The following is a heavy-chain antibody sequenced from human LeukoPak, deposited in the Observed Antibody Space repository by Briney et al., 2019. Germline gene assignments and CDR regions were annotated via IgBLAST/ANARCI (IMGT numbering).Heavy chain of an antibody. J-gene: IGHJ4*02. CDR1: GFTFSSYA. D-gene: IGHD6-19*01. CDR2: ISVSGGST. Sequence: GGPLRLSCAASGFTFSSYAMGGGRQAPGKGLEWVSAISVSGGSTYYADSVKGRFTISRENSKNTLYLQMNSLRAEDTAVYYCARVYSSGWYLRPYYFDYWGQGTLVTVSS. V-gene: IGHV3-23*01. CDR3: ARVYSSGWYLRPYYFDY.